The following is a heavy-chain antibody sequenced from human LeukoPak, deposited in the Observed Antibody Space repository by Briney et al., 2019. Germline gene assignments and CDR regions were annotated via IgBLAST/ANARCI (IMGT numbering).Heavy chain of an antibody. V-gene: IGHV1-46*01. CDR1: GYTFTSYY. CDR2: INPSGGST. Sequence: ASVKVSCKASGYTFTSYYMHWVRQAPGQGLEWMGIINPSGGSTSYAQKLQGRVTVTRDTSTSTVYMELSSLRSEDTAVYYCARERGGLVGATYVFDYWGQGTLVTVSS. D-gene: IGHD1-26*01. J-gene: IGHJ4*02. CDR3: ARERGGLVGATYVFDY.